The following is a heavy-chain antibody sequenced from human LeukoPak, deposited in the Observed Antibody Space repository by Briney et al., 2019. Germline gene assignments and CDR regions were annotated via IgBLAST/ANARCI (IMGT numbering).Heavy chain of an antibody. CDR3: AGDQEGFDY. V-gene: IGHV1-46*01. CDR1: GYTFTNNY. CDR2: IYPRDGST. Sequence: ASVKVSCKASGYTFTNNYLHWVRQAPGQGLEWMGMIYPRDGSTSYAQNFQGRVTVTRDTSTTTVHMELRGLRSEDTAVYYCAGDQEGFDYWGQGTVVTVSS. J-gene: IGHJ4*02.